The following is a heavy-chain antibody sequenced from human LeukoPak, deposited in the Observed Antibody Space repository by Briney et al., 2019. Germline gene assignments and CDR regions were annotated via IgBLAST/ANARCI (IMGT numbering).Heavy chain of an antibody. D-gene: IGHD1-26*01. CDR3: AKDRVGATNDDWFDP. CDR1: GFTVSSNF. V-gene: IGHV3-23*01. Sequence: PGGSLRLSCAASGFTVSSNFMSWVRQAPGKGLEWVSAISGSGGSTYYADSVKGRFTISRDNSKNTLYLQMNSLRAEDTAVYYCAKDRVGATNDDWFDPWGQGTLVTVSS. CDR2: ISGSGGST. J-gene: IGHJ5*02.